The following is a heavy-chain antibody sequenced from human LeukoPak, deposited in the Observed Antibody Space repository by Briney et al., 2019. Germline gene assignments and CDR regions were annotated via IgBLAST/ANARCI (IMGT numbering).Heavy chain of an antibody. Sequence: ASVKVSCKASGYTFTGNYMHWVRQAPGQGLEWVGWINPNSGGTNYAQKFQGRVTMTRDTSISTAYMELSRLRSDDTAVYYCARDQFPNGSDYWGQGTLVTVSS. CDR2: INPNSGGT. CDR3: ARDQFPNGSDY. V-gene: IGHV1-2*02. J-gene: IGHJ4*02. D-gene: IGHD1-26*01. CDR1: GYTFTGNY.